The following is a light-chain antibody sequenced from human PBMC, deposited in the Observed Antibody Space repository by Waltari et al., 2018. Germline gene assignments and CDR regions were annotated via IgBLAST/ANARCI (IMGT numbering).Light chain of an antibody. Sequence: DIQMTQSPSTLSASVGDRVTITCRASQSISSWLAWYQQKPGKAPKRLIYKASSLESGVPSRFSGSGSGTEFTLTISSLQPDDFATYYCQQYNSFLLTFGGGTKVEIK. V-gene: IGKV1-5*03. CDR3: QQYNSFLLT. J-gene: IGKJ4*01. CDR2: KAS. CDR1: QSISSW.